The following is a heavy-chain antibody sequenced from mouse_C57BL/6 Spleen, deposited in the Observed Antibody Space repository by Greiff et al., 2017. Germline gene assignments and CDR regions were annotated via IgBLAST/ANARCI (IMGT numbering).Heavy chain of an antibody. CDR2: LDPEDGET. J-gene: IGHJ3*01. V-gene: IGHV14-2*01. CDR3: ARPFYYDYDAWFAY. D-gene: IGHD2-4*01. Sequence: EVQLQQSGAELVKPGASVKLSCTASGFNIKDYYMHWVKQRTEQGLEWIGRLDPEDGETKSAPKFQGKATITADPSSNTAYLQLSSLTSEDTAVYYCARPFYYDYDAWFAYWGQGTLVTVSA. CDR1: GFNIKDYY.